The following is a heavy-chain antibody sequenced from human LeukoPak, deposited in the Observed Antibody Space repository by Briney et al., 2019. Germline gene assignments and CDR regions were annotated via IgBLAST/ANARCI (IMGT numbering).Heavy chain of an antibody. J-gene: IGHJ5*02. CDR3: ARSLDDGYDILTGYYPNWFDP. D-gene: IGHD3-9*01. V-gene: IGHV4-59*08. Sequence: SETLSLTCTVSGGPISRYYWSWIRQPPGKGLEWLGYIYYSGNTNSKPPLKSRATISVDTSKNQFSLKLSSVTAADTAVYYRARSLDDGYDILTGYYPNWFDPWGQGTLVTVSS. CDR2: IYYSGNT. CDR1: GGPISRYY.